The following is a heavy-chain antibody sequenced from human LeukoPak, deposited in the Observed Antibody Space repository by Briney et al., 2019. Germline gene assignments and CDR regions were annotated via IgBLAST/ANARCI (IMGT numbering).Heavy chain of an antibody. CDR2: IYYSGST. CDR1: GGSISSSSYY. Sequence: PSETLSLTCTVSGGSISSSSYYWGWIRQPPGKGLEWIGSIYYSGSTYYNPSLKSRVTISVGTSKNQFSLKLSSVTAADTAVYYCARSAAGTLFIDYWGQGTLVTVSS. J-gene: IGHJ4*02. CDR3: ARSAAGTLFIDY. V-gene: IGHV4-39*01. D-gene: IGHD6-13*01.